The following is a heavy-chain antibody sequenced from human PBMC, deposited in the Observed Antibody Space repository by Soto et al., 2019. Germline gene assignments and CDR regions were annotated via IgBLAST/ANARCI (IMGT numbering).Heavy chain of an antibody. CDR1: GGTFSSYT. CDR2: TIPILGIA. J-gene: IGHJ6*03. V-gene: IGHV1-69*02. Sequence: GASVKVSCKASGGTFSSYTISWVRQAPGQGLEWMGRTIPILGIANYAQKFQGRVTITADKSTSTAYMELSSLRSEDTAVYYCAREDTAMVSYYYYYMDVWGKGTTVTVSS. CDR3: AREDTAMVSYYYYYMDV. D-gene: IGHD5-18*01.